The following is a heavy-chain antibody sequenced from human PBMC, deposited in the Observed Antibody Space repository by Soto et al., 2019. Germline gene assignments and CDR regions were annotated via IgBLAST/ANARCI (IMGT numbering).Heavy chain of an antibody. CDR3: ARVDTYDYYYSMDV. J-gene: IGHJ6*02. CDR2: VYSSGTT. Sequence: EVQLVETGGGLIQPGGSLSLACAASGLAVTSNYMSWVLQAPGQGLEWVSIVYSSGTTYYADSVKGRFTFSSDKSKHTIYLQMRNLRAEDTAVYYCARVDTYDYYYSMDVWGQGTTVTVSS. D-gene: IGHD5-18*01. V-gene: IGHV3-53*02. CDR1: GLAVTSNY.